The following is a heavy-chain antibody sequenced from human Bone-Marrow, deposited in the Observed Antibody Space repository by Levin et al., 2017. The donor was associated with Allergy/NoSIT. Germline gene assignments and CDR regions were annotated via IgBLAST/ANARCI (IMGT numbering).Heavy chain of an antibody. CDR3: AKGSSGWFQEKDS. D-gene: IGHD6-19*01. CDR1: GFTFHTSA. CDR2: ISGSGDIT. J-gene: IGHJ4*02. V-gene: IGHV3-23*01. Sequence: GESLKISCTASGFTFHTSAMTWVRQAPGKGLGWVSAISGSGDITSYADSVKGRFTVARDNSKNRLFLQMESVRVEDTAVFSCAKGSSGWFQEKDSWGQGTLVTVSS.